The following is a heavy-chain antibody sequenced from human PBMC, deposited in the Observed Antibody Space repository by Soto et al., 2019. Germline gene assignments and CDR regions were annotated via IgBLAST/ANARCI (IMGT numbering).Heavy chain of an antibody. Sequence: ASVKVSCKASGYTFTGYYMHWVRQAPGQGLEWMGWINPNSGGTNYAQKFQGWVTMTRDTSISTAYMELSRLRSDDTAVYYCARDLGIAAAGRKSYYYYYGMDAWGQGTTVTVSS. D-gene: IGHD6-13*01. CDR3: ARDLGIAAAGRKSYYYYYGMDA. V-gene: IGHV1-2*04. J-gene: IGHJ6*02. CDR2: INPNSGGT. CDR1: GYTFTGYY.